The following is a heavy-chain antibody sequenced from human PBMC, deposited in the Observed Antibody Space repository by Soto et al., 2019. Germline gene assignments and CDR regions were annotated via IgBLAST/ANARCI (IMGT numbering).Heavy chain of an antibody. Sequence: ASVKVSCKASGYTFTGYYMHWVRQAPGQGLEWMGWINPNSGGTNYAQKFQGRVTMTRDTSISTAYMELSRLRSDDTAVYYCARGRQQLVENWFDPWGQGALVTVSS. V-gene: IGHV1-2*02. CDR3: ARGRQQLVENWFDP. J-gene: IGHJ5*02. CDR2: INPNSGGT. CDR1: GYTFTGYY. D-gene: IGHD6-6*01.